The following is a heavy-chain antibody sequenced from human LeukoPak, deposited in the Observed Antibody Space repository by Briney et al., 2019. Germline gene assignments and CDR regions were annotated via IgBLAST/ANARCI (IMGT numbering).Heavy chain of an antibody. CDR1: GGSISSYY. J-gene: IGHJ4*02. CDR2: IYTSGST. D-gene: IGHD6-19*01. Sequence: SETLSLTCTVSGGSISSYYWSWIRQPAGKGLEWIGRIYTSGSTNYNPSLKSRVTMSVDTSKNQFSLKLSSVTAADTAVYYCARLIAVAGQYYFDYWGQGTLVTVSS. V-gene: IGHV4-4*07. CDR3: ARLIAVAGQYYFDY.